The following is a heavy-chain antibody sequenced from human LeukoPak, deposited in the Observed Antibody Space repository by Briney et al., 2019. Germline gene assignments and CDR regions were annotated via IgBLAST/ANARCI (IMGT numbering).Heavy chain of an antibody. Sequence: GGSLRLSCAASGFTFSNYGMHWVRQAPGKGLEWVAVIWYDGSNKYYADSVKGRFTISRDNSKNTLYLQMNSLRAEDTAVYYCARGDEIIAGRPPRQGFDYWGQGTLVSVSS. J-gene: IGHJ4*02. V-gene: IGHV3-33*01. CDR1: GFTFSNYG. CDR2: IWYDGSNK. D-gene: IGHD6-6*01. CDR3: ARGDEIIAGRPPRQGFDY.